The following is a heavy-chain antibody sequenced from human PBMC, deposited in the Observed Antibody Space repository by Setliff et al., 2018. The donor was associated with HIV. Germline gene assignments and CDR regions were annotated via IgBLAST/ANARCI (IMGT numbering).Heavy chain of an antibody. V-gene: IGHV1-46*01. CDR2: INPGGGST. CDR1: GYTFTSYH. Sequence: ASVKVSCKASGYTFTSYHMHWVRQAPGQGLEWMGIINPGGGSTSYAQKFQGRVTMTRDTPTSTVYMELSSLRSDDTAVYYCARLRPTAFFDYWGQGTLVTVSS. D-gene: IGHD3-3*01. J-gene: IGHJ4*02. CDR3: ARLRPTAFFDY.